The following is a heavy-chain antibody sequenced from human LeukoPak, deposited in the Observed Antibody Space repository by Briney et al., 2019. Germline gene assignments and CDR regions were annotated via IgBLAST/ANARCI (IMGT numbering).Heavy chain of an antibody. Sequence: GGSLRLSCAASGFTFSSYGMDWVRQAPGKGREWVSYISSNTRNISYANSVKGRFTISRDNAQNSLFLQMNSLRAEDTAVYYCTRGGAARPDYWGQGTLVTVSS. J-gene: IGHJ4*02. CDR1: GFTFSSYG. CDR2: ISSNTRNI. V-gene: IGHV3-48*01. CDR3: TRGGAARPDY. D-gene: IGHD6-6*01.